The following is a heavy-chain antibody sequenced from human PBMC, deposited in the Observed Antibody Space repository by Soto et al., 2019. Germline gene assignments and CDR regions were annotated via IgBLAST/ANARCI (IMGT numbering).Heavy chain of an antibody. CDR2: IWYDGSNK. Sequence: QVQLVESGGGVVQPGRSLRLSCAASGFTFSTYGMHWVRQAPGTGLEWVAVIWYDGSNKYYADSVKGRFTISRDNSKNTLYLQMNSLRAEDTAVYYCARDHIVWEQQGVGDFDLWGQGTMVTVSS. CDR3: ARDHIVWEQQGVGDFDL. D-gene: IGHD1-26*01. V-gene: IGHV3-33*01. J-gene: IGHJ3*01. CDR1: GFTFSTYG.